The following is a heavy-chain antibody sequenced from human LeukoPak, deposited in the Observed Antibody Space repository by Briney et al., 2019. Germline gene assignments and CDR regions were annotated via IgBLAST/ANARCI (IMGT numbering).Heavy chain of an antibody. CDR3: AKDRRPNSYSSSWLDY. V-gene: IGHV1-3*03. CDR2: INAGNGNT. CDR1: GYTFTSYA. Sequence: ASVKVSCKASGYTFTSYAMHWVRQAPGQRLEWMGWINAGNGNTKYSQEFQGRVTITRDTSASTAYMELSSLRSEDMAVYYCAKDRRPNSYSSSWLDYWGQGTLITVSS. D-gene: IGHD6-13*01. J-gene: IGHJ4*02.